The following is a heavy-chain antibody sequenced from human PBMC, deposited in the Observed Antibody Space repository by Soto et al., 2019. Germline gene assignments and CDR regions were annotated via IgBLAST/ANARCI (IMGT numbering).Heavy chain of an antibody. Sequence: SETLSLTCTVSGGSISRYFWGWMRQPPGKGLELIGYINYTGSTNHHPSLKNRVNISVDTSQKQFSLKLNSVTAADTAVYFCARSLRNDLFDYWGQGALVTVSS. J-gene: IGHJ4*02. CDR1: GGSISRYF. V-gene: IGHV4-59*01. CDR3: ARSLRNDLFDY. CDR2: INYTGST. D-gene: IGHD3-16*01.